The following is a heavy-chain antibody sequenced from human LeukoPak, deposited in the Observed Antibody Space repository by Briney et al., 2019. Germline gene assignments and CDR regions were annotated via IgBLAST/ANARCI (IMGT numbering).Heavy chain of an antibody. Sequence: PGRSLRLSCSASGFTFDDYAVSWFRQAPGKGLEWVGFIRSKAFGGTPEYAASVRGRFTISRDDSKSIAYLRMNSLKTEDTAVYYCTRNTVTVHFDYWSQGTLVTVSS. CDR2: IRSKAFGGTP. CDR3: TRNTVTVHFDY. CDR1: GFTFDDYA. V-gene: IGHV3-49*03. D-gene: IGHD4-17*01. J-gene: IGHJ4*02.